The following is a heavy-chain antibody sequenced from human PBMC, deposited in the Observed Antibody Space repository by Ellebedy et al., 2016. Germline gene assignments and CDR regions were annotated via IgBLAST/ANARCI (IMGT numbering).Heavy chain of an antibody. CDR3: AKDSRLQMATIKDFDS. CDR1: GFVFSKYT. CDR2: MTGSGTPT. D-gene: IGHD5-24*01. V-gene: IGHV3-23*01. Sequence: GESLKISXATSGFVFSKYTMSWLCQAPGKAPEWLSVMTGSGTPTYYADSVRGRSAISRDNSKNTLYLQLDSLRVEDTAVYYCAKDSRLQMATIKDFDSWGQGTLVTVSS. J-gene: IGHJ4*02.